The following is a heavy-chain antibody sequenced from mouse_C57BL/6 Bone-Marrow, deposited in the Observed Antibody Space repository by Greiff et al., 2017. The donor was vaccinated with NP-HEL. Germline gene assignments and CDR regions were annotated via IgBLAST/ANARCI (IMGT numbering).Heavy chain of an antibody. D-gene: IGHD2-3*01. Sequence: VQLQQPGAELVRPGTSVKLSCKASGYTFTSYWMHWVKQRPGQGLEWIGVIDPSDSYTNYNQKFKGKATLTVDTSSSTAYMQLSSLTSEDSAVYYCARTWLLRPFLDYWGQGTTLTVSS. CDR1: GYTFTSYW. CDR2: IDPSDSYT. J-gene: IGHJ2*01. CDR3: ARTWLLRPFLDY. V-gene: IGHV1-59*01.